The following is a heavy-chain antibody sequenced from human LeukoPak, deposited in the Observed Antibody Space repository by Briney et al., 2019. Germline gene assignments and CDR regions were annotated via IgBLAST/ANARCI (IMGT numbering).Heavy chain of an antibody. D-gene: IGHD6-13*01. J-gene: IGHJ5*02. CDR2: IKQDGSEK. CDR3: ARGGIAAAGTGFDP. V-gene: IGHV3-7*03. Sequence: GGSLRLSCAASGFTFSSYWMSWVRQAPGKGLEWVANIKQDGSEKYYVDSVKGRFTISRDNAKNSLYLQMNSLRAEDTAVYCCARGGIAAAGTGFDPWGQGTLVTVSS. CDR1: GFTFSSYW.